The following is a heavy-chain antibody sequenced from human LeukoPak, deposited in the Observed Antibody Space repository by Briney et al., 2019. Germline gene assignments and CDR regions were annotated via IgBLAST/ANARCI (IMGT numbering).Heavy chain of an antibody. CDR3: ARDRAVTQDWVEFDP. V-gene: IGHV3-66*03. D-gene: IGHD4-17*01. CDR2: IRDSGET. J-gene: IGHJ5*02. CDR1: GFSVSNNY. Sequence: GGSLRLSCAGSGFSVSNNYMSWVRQPPGKGLQLVSLIRDSGETFYADSVKGRFTISRDNSKNTMYLQMNRLRVEDTAVYFCARDRAVTQDWVEFDPWGQATLVTVSS.